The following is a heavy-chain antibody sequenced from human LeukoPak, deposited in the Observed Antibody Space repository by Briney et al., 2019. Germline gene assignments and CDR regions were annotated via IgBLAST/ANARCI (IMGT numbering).Heavy chain of an antibody. D-gene: IGHD2-21*02. CDR2: IRSSSGTI. CDR1: GFTFSSYS. V-gene: IGHV3-48*02. Sequence: PGGSLRLSCAASGFTFSSYSMNWVRQAPGKGLEWVLNIRSSSGTIYYADSVKGRFTISRDNAKNSLYLQMNSLRDEDTAVYYCARGAYCGGDCFFFDYWGQGALVTVSS. J-gene: IGHJ4*02. CDR3: ARGAYCGGDCFFFDY.